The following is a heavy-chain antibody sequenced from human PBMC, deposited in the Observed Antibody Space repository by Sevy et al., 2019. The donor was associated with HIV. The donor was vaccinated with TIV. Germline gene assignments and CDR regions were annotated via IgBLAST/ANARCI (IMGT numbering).Heavy chain of an antibody. CDR3: ARAPPVRSGDDSLNWFDP. CDR2: IHYSGST. D-gene: IGHD5-12*01. J-gene: IGHJ5*02. CDR1: YGPISAYY. V-gene: IGHV4-59*01. Sequence: SETLSLTCSVSYGPISAYYWNWIRQSPGKGLEWLGYIHYSGSTNYNPSFKIRVTMSLDTSKNQFSLQLNSVTAADTALYYCARAPPVRSGDDSLNWFDPWGRGTLVTVSS.